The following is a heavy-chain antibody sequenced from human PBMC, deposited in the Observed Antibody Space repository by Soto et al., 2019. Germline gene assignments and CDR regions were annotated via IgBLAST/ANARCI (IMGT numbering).Heavy chain of an antibody. CDR2: IVVGSGHT. J-gene: IGHJ4*02. CDR1: TFTFTNSA. V-gene: IGHV1-58*01. CDR3: ATHREGATYYFDY. Sequence: QTQLVQSGHEVKKPGTSVRVSCKASTFTFTNSAVQWVRQARGQRLEWMGWIVVGSGHTKYAHNFQERVSITRDMSTGTAYMELTSLRSEDTAVYFCATHREGATYYFDYWGQGTLVTVAS. D-gene: IGHD1-26*01.